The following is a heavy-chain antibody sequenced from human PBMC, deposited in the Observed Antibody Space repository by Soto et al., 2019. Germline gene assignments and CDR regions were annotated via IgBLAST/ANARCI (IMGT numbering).Heavy chain of an antibody. Sequence: QVQLVESGGGVVQPGRSLRLSCAASGFTFSSYGMHWVRQAPGKGLEWVAVISYDGSDKYYADSVKGRFTISRDNSNNSLDLQMGSLRAEATAVYYCARGVVVATTCFQHWGQGTLVTVSS. CDR2: ISYDGSDK. CDR1: GFTFSSYG. V-gene: IGHV3-30*03. CDR3: ARGVVVATTCFQH. J-gene: IGHJ1*01. D-gene: IGHD2-15*01.